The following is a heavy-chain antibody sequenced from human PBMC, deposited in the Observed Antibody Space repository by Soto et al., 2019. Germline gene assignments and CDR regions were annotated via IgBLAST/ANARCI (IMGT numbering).Heavy chain of an antibody. CDR2: IYYSGST. V-gene: IGHV4-39*01. Sequence: PSETLSLTCTVSGGSISSSSYYWGWIRQPPGKGLEWIGSIYYSGSTYYNPSLKSRVTISVDTSKNQFSLKLSSVTAADTAVYYCARSGYYYDSSGFDYWGQGTLVTVSS. CDR3: ARSGYYYDSSGFDY. D-gene: IGHD3-22*01. J-gene: IGHJ4*02. CDR1: GGSISSSSYY.